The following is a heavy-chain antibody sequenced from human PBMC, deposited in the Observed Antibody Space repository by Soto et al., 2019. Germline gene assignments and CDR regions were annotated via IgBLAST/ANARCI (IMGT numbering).Heavy chain of an antibody. CDR1: GGSVSSGSYY. D-gene: IGHD3-9*01. CDR3: ARDRHYDILTGYYGYYGMDV. CDR2: IYYSGST. V-gene: IGHV4-61*01. J-gene: IGHJ6*02. Sequence: PSETLSLTCSVSGGSVSSGSYYWSWIRQPPGKGLEWIGYIYYSGSTNYNPSLKSRVTISVDTSKNQFSLKLSSVTAADTAVYYRARDRHYDILTGYYGYYGMDVWGQGTTVTVSS.